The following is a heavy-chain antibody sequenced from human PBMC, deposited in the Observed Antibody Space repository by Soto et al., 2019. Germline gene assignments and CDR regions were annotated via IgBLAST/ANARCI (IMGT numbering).Heavy chain of an antibody. J-gene: IGHJ6*02. Sequence: QVHLVQSGAEVKKPGASVTVSCKASGYTFTSCGISWVRQAPGQGLEWMGLINTYNGYTNYPQNFQGRVTMTTDTSTGTVYMELRSLTSDDTAVYYCARDLTKGLDVWGQGTTVTVSS. D-gene: IGHD4-4*01. CDR3: ARDLTKGLDV. CDR2: INTYNGYT. CDR1: GYTFTSCG. V-gene: IGHV1-18*01.